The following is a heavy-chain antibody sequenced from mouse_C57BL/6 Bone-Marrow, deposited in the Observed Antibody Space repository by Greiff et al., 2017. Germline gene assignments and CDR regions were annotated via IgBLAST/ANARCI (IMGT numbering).Heavy chain of an antibody. CDR1: GYTFTDYY. Sequence: EVQLQQSGPELVKPGASVKISCKASGYTFTDYYMNWVQQSHGKRLEWIGDISPNNGGTSYTQKFKGKATLTVDKSSSTAYMELRSLTSEDSSVXYCARGGPGGFAYWGQGALVTVSA. V-gene: IGHV1-26*01. J-gene: IGHJ3*01. CDR3: ARGGPGGFAY. D-gene: IGHD4-1*01. CDR2: ISPNNGGT.